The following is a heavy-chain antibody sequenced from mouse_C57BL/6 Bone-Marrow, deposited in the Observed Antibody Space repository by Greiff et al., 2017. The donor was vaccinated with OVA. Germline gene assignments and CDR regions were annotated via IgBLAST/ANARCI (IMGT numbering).Heavy chain of an antibody. CDR2: IHPNSGST. J-gene: IGHJ2*01. Sequence: QVQLQQPGAELVKPGASVKLSCKASGYTFTSYWMHWVKQRPGQGLEWIGIIHPNSGSTNYNEKFKSKATLTVDKSSSTAYMQLSSLTSEDSAVYYCAKEDYVCFENWGQGTTLTVSS. D-gene: IGHD1-1*01. CDR3: AKEDYVCFEN. CDR1: GYTFTSYW. V-gene: IGHV1-64*01.